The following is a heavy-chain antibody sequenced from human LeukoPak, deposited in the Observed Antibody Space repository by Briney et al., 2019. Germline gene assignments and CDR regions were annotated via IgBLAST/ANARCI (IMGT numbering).Heavy chain of an antibody. D-gene: IGHD6-13*01. V-gene: IGHV3-23*01. CDR3: AKDGGSSWPPLHAGY. CDR2: ISGSGGST. Sequence: GGSLTLSCEASGFNFSDYYMSWVRQAPGKGLEWVSAISGSGGSTYYADSVKGRFTISRDNSKNTLYLQMNSLRAEDTAVYYCAKDGGSSWPPLHAGYWGQGTLVTVSS. J-gene: IGHJ4*02. CDR1: GFNFSDYY.